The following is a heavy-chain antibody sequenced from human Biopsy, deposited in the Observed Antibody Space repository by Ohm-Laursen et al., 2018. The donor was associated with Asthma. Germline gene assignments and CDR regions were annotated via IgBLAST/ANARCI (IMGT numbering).Heavy chain of an antibody. J-gene: IGHJ4*02. Sequence: SLRLSCSASGFTFSDYYMSWIRQAPGEGLEWISYINGKSNSIEYADSVKGRFTISRDNAKNSLYLQMNSLRAEDTAVYYCARGDSSNWSHYYFDYWGQGTLVTVSS. CDR2: INGKSNSI. D-gene: IGHD3-22*01. V-gene: IGHV3-11*01. CDR1: GFTFSDYY. CDR3: ARGDSSNWSHYYFDY.